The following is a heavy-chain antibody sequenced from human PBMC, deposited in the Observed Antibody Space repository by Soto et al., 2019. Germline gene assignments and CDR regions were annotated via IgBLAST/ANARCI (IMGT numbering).Heavy chain of an antibody. D-gene: IGHD3-9*01. CDR2: ISHGGNT. Sequence: SETLSLTCAVSGGPINNGGYSWSWLRQPPGKGLEWIGYISHGGNTYYNPSLRSRVIMSIDKSKNHFSLGLKSVTAADTATYYCARTSYDILTGRLDAFDIWGQGTMVTV. CDR3: ARTSYDILTGRLDAFDI. J-gene: IGHJ3*02. CDR1: GGPINNGGYS. V-gene: IGHV4-30-2*01.